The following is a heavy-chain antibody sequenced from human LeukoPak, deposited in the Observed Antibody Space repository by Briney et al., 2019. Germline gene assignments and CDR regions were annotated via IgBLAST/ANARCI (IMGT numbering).Heavy chain of an antibody. CDR1: GYKFTNYW. CDR3: ARLSTRLLDH. CDR2: IFPGDSET. J-gene: IGHJ4*02. Sequence: GESLKISCKASGYKFTNYWTGWVRQMPGKGLEWMGIIFPGDSETRYSPSFQGQVTMSVDKSTSTAYLQWASLKASDTAIYFCARLSTRLLDHWGQGTRVTVSS. V-gene: IGHV5-51*01. D-gene: IGHD3-3*01.